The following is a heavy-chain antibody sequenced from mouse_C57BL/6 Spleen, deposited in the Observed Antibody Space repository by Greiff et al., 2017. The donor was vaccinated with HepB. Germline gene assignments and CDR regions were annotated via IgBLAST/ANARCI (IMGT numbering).Heavy chain of an antibody. CDR2: ISDGGSYT. Sequence: EVQLVESGGGLVKPGGSLKLSCAASGFTFSSYAMSWVRQTPEKRLEWVATISDGGSYTYYPDNVKVRFTISRDNAKNNLYLQMSHLKSEDTAMYYCAREDYGSLDWGQGTLVTVSA. D-gene: IGHD1-1*01. V-gene: IGHV5-4*01. CDR3: AREDYGSLD. CDR1: GFTFSSYA. J-gene: IGHJ3*01.